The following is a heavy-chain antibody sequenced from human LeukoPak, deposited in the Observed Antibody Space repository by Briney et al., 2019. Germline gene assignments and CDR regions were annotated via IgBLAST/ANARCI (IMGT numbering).Heavy chain of an antibody. CDR3: AKATGGSCYSETDY. CDR2: IRDSGGGT. V-gene: IGHV3-23*01. D-gene: IGHD2-15*01. CDR1: GFTFSNYA. J-gene: IGHJ4*02. Sequence: GGSLRLSCAASGFTFSNYAMSWVRQAPGKGLEWVSGIRDSGGGTSYADSVKGRFTISRDNSRNTLYLQMNSLRAEDTAIYYCAKATGGSCYSETDYWGQGTLVTVSS.